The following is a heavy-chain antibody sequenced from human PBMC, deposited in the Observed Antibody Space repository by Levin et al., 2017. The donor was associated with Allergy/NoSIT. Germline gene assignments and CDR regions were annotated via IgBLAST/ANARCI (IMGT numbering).Heavy chain of an antibody. CDR3: ARDPRGRSSGWYYFDY. CDR1: GGTFSSYA. Sequence: ASVKVSCKASGGTFSSYAISWVRQAPGQGLEWMGGIIPIFGTANYAQKFQGRVTITADKSTSTAYMELSSLRSEDTAVYYCARDPRGRSSGWYYFDYWGQGTLVTVSS. CDR2: IIPIFGTA. V-gene: IGHV1-69*06. J-gene: IGHJ4*02. D-gene: IGHD6-19*01.